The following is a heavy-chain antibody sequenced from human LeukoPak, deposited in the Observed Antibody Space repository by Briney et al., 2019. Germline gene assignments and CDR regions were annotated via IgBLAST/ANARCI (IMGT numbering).Heavy chain of an antibody. V-gene: IGHV1-2*06. CDR1: GYTFTDNY. CDR2: VNPDSGGT. CDR3: ARSRFGYCSSTSCYRLFDY. D-gene: IGHD2-2*03. Sequence: ASVKVSCKASGYTFTDNYIHWVRQAPGQGLEWMGRVNPDSGGTNYAQKFQGRVTMTRDTSISTAYMELSRLRSDDTAVYYCARSRFGYCSSTSCYRLFDYWGQGTLVTVSS. J-gene: IGHJ4*02.